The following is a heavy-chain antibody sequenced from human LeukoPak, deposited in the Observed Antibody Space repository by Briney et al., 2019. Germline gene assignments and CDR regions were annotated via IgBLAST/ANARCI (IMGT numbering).Heavy chain of an antibody. CDR3: ARDITMVRGVIIIGAFDI. CDR1: GGSISIYY. D-gene: IGHD3-10*01. V-gene: IGHV4-59*01. J-gene: IGHJ3*02. CDR2: IYYSGST. Sequence: PSETLSLTCTVSGGSISIYYWSWIRQPPGKGLEWIGYIYYSGSTNYNPSLKSRVTISVDTSKNQFSLKLSSVTAADTAVYYCARDITMVRGVIIIGAFDIWGQGTMVTVSS.